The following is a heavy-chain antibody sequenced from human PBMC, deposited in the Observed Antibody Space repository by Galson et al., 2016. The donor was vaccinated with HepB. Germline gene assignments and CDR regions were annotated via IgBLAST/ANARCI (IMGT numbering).Heavy chain of an antibody. CDR1: GGSISSGDY. CDR2: MFHSGST. D-gene: IGHD1-26*01. V-gene: IGHV4-4*02. Sequence: SETLSLTCSVSGGSISSGDYHWSWVRQPPGKGLEWIGEMFHSGSTNYSPSLRSRLTISIDKSKNQFSLKLTSVTAADTAFYYCARDRSYGGGGTYDIWGQGTMVTVSS. J-gene: IGHJ3*02. CDR3: ARDRSYGGGGTYDI.